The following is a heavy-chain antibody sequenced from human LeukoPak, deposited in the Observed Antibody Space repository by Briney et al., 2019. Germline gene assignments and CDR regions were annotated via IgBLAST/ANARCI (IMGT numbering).Heavy chain of an antibody. V-gene: IGHV3-21*01. CDR1: GFTFSSYS. D-gene: IGHD3-10*01. J-gene: IGHJ4*02. Sequence: PGGSLRLSCAASGFTFSSYSMNWVRQAPGKGLEWVSSISSSSSYIYYADSVKGRFTISRDNAKISLYLQMNSLRAEDTAVYYCARDEYYYGSGSYMDYWGQGTLVTVSS. CDR2: ISSSSSYI. CDR3: ARDEYYYGSGSYMDY.